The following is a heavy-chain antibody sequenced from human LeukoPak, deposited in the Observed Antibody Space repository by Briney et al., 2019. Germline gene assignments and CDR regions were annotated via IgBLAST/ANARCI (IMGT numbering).Heavy chain of an antibody. Sequence: GGSLRLSCAASGFTFNDHAMSWVRQAPGKGLEWVSSISHRGDDTYYAGSVKGRFIVSRENSKNTVYLQMNRLGIEDTAVYHCARAPYNSGSRNWFDHWGQGTLVTVSS. J-gene: IGHJ5*02. CDR2: ISHRGDDT. CDR3: ARAPYNSGSRNWFDH. D-gene: IGHD3-10*01. V-gene: IGHV3-23*01. CDR1: GFTFNDHA.